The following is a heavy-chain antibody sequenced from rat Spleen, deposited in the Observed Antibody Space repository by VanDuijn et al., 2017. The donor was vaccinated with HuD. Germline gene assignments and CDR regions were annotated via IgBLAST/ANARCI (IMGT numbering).Heavy chain of an antibody. D-gene: IGHD1-11*01. J-gene: IGHJ2*01. CDR2: ISYDGSST. CDR1: GFTFSDYY. CDR3: ARHETEGMDYFDY. V-gene: IGHV5-29*01. Sequence: EVQLVESDGGLVQPGRSLKLSCAASGFTFSDYYMAWVRQAPTKGLEWVATISYDGSSTYYRDSVKGRFTISRDNAKSTLYLQMDSLRSEDTATYYCARHETEGMDYFDYWGQGVMVTVSS.